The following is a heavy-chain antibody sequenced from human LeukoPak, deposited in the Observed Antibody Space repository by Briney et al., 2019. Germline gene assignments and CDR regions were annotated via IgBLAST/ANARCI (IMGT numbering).Heavy chain of an antibody. Sequence: GESLKISCKGSGYSFTSYWIGWVRQTPGKGLEWMGIIYPGDSDTRYSPSFQGQVTISADKSISTAYLQWSSLKASDTAMYYCARHVGVGGYYADDAFDIWGQGTMVTVSS. CDR1: GYSFTSYW. V-gene: IGHV5-51*01. CDR3: ARHVGVGGYYADDAFDI. D-gene: IGHD3-3*01. CDR2: IYPGDSDT. J-gene: IGHJ3*02.